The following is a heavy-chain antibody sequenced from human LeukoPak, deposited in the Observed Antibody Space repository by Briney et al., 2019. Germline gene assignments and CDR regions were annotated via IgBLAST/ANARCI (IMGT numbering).Heavy chain of an antibody. D-gene: IGHD3-3*01. CDR1: GFTFSTYY. CDR2: INQDGSVK. Sequence: PGGSLRLSCAASGFTFSTYYMTWVRHAPGKGLEWVANINQDGSVKDYGDSVKGRFTVSRDNTQNSLFLQMDSLRVDDTAVYYCASATVQLGSRYYNVFDPWGQGTLVTVSS. V-gene: IGHV3-7*03. CDR3: ASATVQLGSRYYNVFDP. J-gene: IGHJ5*02.